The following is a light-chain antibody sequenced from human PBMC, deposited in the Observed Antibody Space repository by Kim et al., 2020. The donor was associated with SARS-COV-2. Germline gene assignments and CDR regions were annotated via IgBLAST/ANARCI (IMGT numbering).Light chain of an antibody. CDR3: QQYDTSPYT. V-gene: IGKV3-20*01. CDR1: QSVSSNY. J-gene: IGKJ2*01. Sequence: VESATLSCRASQSVSSNYLAWYQQRPGQAPRLLIYLASTRATGAPDRFSGSGSGTDFTLTIRRLEPEDSGVFYCQQYDTSPYTFGQGTKVDIK. CDR2: LAS.